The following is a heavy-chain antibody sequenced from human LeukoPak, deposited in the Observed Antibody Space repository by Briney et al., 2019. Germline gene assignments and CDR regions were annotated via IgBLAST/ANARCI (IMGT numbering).Heavy chain of an antibody. CDR1: GGSISSSSYY. V-gene: IGHV4-39*02. CDR3: ARDLSAARRVRFVWDV. D-gene: IGHD6-6*01. J-gene: IGHJ6*04. Sequence: PSETLSLTCTVSGGSISSSSYYWGWIRQPPGKGLEWIGSIYYSGSTYYNPSLKSRVTISVDTSKNQFSLKLSSVTAADTAVYYCARDLSAARRVRFVWDVWGKGTTVTVSS. CDR2: IYYSGST.